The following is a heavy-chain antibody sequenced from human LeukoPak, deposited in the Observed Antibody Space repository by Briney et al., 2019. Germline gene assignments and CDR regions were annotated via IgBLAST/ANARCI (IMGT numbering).Heavy chain of an antibody. V-gene: IGHV3-74*01. CDR1: GFTFSVYW. D-gene: IGHD5-24*01. CDR3: FVIEKTYIADV. CDR2: LKSDGISA. J-gene: IGHJ6*02. Sequence: GGSLRLSCSASGFTFSVYWVHWVRQAPGQGLEWGSCLKSDGISASYADSVKGRFTVSRDNARNALFLQMKSLRAEDTAVYYCFVIEKTYIADVWGQGTSVTVSS.